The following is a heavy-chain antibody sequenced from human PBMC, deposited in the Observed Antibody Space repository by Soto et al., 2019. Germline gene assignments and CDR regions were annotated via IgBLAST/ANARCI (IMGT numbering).Heavy chain of an antibody. Sequence: QVQLVESGGGVVQPGRSLRLACAASGFTFSYYGMHWVRQAPGKGPEWVAVISSDGGSEYYADSVKGRFTISRDNSKNTVLLQMNSLRLDDTAVYYCAKEYNSGWVDYWGQGTLVTVSS. CDR3: AKEYNSGWVDY. CDR2: ISSDGGSE. D-gene: IGHD6-19*01. J-gene: IGHJ4*02. CDR1: GFTFSYYG. V-gene: IGHV3-30*18.